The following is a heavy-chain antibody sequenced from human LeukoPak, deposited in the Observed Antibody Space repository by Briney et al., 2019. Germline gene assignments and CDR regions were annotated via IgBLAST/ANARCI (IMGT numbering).Heavy chain of an antibody. V-gene: IGHV4-61*02. CDR2: IYTSGST. CDR3: ARDLVAVAGTEYYFDY. D-gene: IGHD6-19*01. Sequence: PSQTLSLTCTVSGGSISSGSYYWSWIRQPAGKGLEWIGRIYTSGSTNYNPSLKSRVTISVDTSKNQFSLKLSSVTAADTAVCYCARDLVAVAGTEYYFDYWGQGTLVTVSS. J-gene: IGHJ4*02. CDR1: GGSISSGSYY.